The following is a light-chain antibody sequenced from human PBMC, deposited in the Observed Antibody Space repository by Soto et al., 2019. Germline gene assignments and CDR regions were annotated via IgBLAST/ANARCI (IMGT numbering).Light chain of an antibody. CDR2: WAS. Sequence: DIVMTQSPDSLAVSLGERATINCKSSQSVLYSSNNKNYLAWYQQKPGQPPKLLIYWASARESGVPDRFSGSGSGTDFTLTVSNLQAEDVPVYYCQQYFSTPLTFGGGTKVEIK. V-gene: IGKV4-1*01. CDR3: QQYFSTPLT. CDR1: QSVLYSSNNKNY. J-gene: IGKJ4*01.